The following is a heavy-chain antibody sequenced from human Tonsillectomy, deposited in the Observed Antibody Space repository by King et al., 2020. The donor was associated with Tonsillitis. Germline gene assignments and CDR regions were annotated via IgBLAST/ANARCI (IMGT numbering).Heavy chain of an antibody. CDR1: GGSINSYF. CDR2: IDYSGATKYHTGTI. J-gene: IGHJ4*02. V-gene: IGHV4-59*01. D-gene: IGHD6-19*01. Sequence: VQLQESGPGLVKPSETLSLTCTVSGGSINSYFWTWIRQPPGKGLEWIGYIDYSGATKYHTGTINYNPSLKSRVTISVDTSKNQFSLKLKSVTAADTAVYYCATNSSNRYYFDHWGQGTLVSVSS. CDR3: ATNSSNRYYFDH.